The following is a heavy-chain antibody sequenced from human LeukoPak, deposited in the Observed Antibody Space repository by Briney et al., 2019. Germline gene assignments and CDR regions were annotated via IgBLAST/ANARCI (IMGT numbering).Heavy chain of an antibody. J-gene: IGHJ4*02. CDR2: IYYSGST. Sequence: SETLSLTCTVSGGSISSYYWSWIRQPPGKGLEWIGYIYYSGSTYYNPSLKSRVTISVDTSKNQFSLKLSSVTAADTAVYYCARDPLSGTYGGVDYWGQGTLVTVSS. CDR3: ARDPLSGTYGGVDY. D-gene: IGHD1-26*01. V-gene: IGHV4-59*12. CDR1: GGSISSYY.